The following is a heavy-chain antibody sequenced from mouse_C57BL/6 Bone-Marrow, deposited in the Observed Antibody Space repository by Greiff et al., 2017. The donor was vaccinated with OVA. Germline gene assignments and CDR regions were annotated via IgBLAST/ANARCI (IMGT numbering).Heavy chain of an antibody. Sequence: DVKLVESGGDLVKPGGSLKLSCAASGFTFSSYGMSWVRQTPDKRLEWVATISSGGSYTYYPDSVKGRFTISRDNAKNTLYLQMSSLKSEDTAMYYCARDFYYYGSSPMDYWGQGTSVTVSS. CDR3: ARDFYYYGSSPMDY. J-gene: IGHJ4*01. V-gene: IGHV5-6*02. D-gene: IGHD1-1*01. CDR1: GFTFSSYG. CDR2: ISSGGSYT.